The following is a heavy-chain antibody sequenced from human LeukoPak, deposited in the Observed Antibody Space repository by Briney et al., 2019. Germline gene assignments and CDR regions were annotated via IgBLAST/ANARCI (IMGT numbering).Heavy chain of an antibody. CDR2: IYPSGGST. D-gene: IGHD3-9*01. J-gene: IGHJ5*02. V-gene: IGHV1-46*03. CDR3: ARLYDISNSWFDP. CDR1: GYTFTSYY. Sequence: ASVKVSCKASGYTFTSYYMHWVRQAPGQGLEWMGMIYPSGGSTSYAQKFQGRVTMTRDTSTSIVYMKMSSLRSEDTAVYYCARLYDISNSWFDPWGQGTLLSVSP.